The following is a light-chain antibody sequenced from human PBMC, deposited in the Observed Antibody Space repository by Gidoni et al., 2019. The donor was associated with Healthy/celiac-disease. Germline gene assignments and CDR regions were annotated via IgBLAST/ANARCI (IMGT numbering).Light chain of an antibody. CDR1: QSVLYSSNNKNY. Sequence: DIVMTQSPDALAVSLGERATIKCKSSQSVLYSSNNKNYLAWYQQKPGQPPNLLIYWASTRESGVPDRFSGSWSGTDFTLTISSLQAEDVAVYYCQQYYSTPPYTFGQGTKLEIK. V-gene: IGKV4-1*01. J-gene: IGKJ2*01. CDR2: WAS. CDR3: QQYYSTPPYT.